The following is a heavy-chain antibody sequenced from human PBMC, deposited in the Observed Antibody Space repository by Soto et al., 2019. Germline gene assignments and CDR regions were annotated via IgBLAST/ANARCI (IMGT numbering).Heavy chain of an antibody. Sequence: HPGGSLRLSCAAAGFTFSDYAMSWVRQGLGKGLEWVSGISGSSAGTYYADPVKGRFTISRDNSKNTLYLQMNSLRAEDTAVYYCAKEKISTSCYNWFDPWGQGTLVTVSS. CDR1: GFTFSDYA. V-gene: IGHV3-23*01. J-gene: IGHJ5*02. CDR3: AKEKISTSCYNWFDP. D-gene: IGHD2-2*01. CDR2: ISGSSAGT.